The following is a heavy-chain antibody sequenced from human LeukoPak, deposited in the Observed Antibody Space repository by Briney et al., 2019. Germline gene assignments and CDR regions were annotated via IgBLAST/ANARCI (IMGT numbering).Heavy chain of an antibody. J-gene: IGHJ4*02. CDR2: ISSSSSTV. V-gene: IGHV3-48*01. CDR3: ARATPFDD. Sequence: GGSLRLSCAASGFTFSSYSMNWVRQAPGKGLEWVSYISSSSSTVYYADSVKGRFTISRDNAKKSLYLQMNSLRAEDRAVYYCARATPFDDWGQGTLVTVSS. CDR1: GFTFSSYS.